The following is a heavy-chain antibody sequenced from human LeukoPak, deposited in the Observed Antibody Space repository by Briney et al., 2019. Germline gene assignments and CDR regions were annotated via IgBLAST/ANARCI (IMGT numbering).Heavy chain of an antibody. V-gene: IGHV1-8*03. Sequence: APVKVSCRASGYTFTNYDISWVRQATGQGFVWLGWMNPNSGDTGYAQDFQGRVTITSDTYTSTAYMELSSLRSEDTAVYYCARVRTVVTALVYYFDYWGQGTLVTVS. CDR1: GYTFTNYD. CDR2: MNPNSGDT. CDR3: ARVRTVVTALVYYFDY. J-gene: IGHJ4*02. D-gene: IGHD2-21*02.